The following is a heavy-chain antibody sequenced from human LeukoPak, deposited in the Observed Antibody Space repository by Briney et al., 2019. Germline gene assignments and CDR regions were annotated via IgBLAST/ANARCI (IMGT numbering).Heavy chain of an antibody. CDR3: ARADARPPHYYYYGMDV. J-gene: IGHJ6*02. D-gene: IGHD6-6*01. Sequence: ASVKVSCKASGYTFTSYGISWVRQAPGQGLEWMGWISAYNGNTNYAQKLQGRVTMTTDTSTSTAYMELRSLRSDDTAVYYCARADARPPHYYYYGMDVWGQGTTVTVSS. CDR1: GYTFTSYG. V-gene: IGHV1-18*01. CDR2: ISAYNGNT.